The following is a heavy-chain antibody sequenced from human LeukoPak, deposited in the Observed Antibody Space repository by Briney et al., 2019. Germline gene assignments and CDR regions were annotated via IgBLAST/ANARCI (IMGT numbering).Heavy chain of an antibody. D-gene: IGHD6-13*01. CDR1: GFTVSSNY. CDR3: ARKLIGLGSWYSS. V-gene: IGHV3-53*01. Sequence: GGSLRLSCAASGFTVSSNYMSWVRQAPGKGLEWVSVIYSGGSTYYADSVKGRFTISRDNSKNTLYLQMNSLRAEDTVVYYCARKLIGLGSWYSSWGQGTLVTVSS. CDR2: IYSGGST. J-gene: IGHJ4*02.